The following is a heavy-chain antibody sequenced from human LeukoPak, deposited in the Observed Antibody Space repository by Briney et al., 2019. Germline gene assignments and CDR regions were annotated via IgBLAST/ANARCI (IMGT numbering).Heavy chain of an antibody. CDR1: GFTFSSYE. J-gene: IGHJ4*02. Sequence: GGSLRLSCAASGFTFSSYEMNWVRQAPGKGLEWVSYISSSGSTIYYADSVKGRFTISRDRSKNTLYLQMNSLNSEDTAVYYCAREGVYDSSGFDCWGQGTLVTVSS. D-gene: IGHD3-22*01. V-gene: IGHV3-48*03. CDR2: ISSSGSTI. CDR3: AREGVYDSSGFDC.